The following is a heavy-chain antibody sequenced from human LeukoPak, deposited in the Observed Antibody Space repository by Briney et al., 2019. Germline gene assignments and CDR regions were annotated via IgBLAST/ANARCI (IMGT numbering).Heavy chain of an antibody. CDR1: GFTFTSYA. J-gene: IGHJ4*02. D-gene: IGHD5-12*01. CDR3: ARDQRRYSGYDGIDY. CDR2: ISSSGSTI. V-gene: IGHV3-48*03. Sequence: GGSLRLSCAASGFTFTSYAMTWVRQAPGKGLEWVSYISSSGSTIYYADSVKGRFTISRDNAKNSLYLQMNSLRAEDTAVYYCARDQRRYSGYDGIDYWGQGTLVTVSS.